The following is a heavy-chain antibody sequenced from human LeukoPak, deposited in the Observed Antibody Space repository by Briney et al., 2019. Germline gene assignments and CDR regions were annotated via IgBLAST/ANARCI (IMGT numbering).Heavy chain of an antibody. CDR3: ARVVVVVAATHLFDY. CDR2: IYYSGST. Sequence: PSETLSLTGTVSGGSISSSSYYWGWIRQPPGKGLEWIGSIYYSGSTYYNPSLKSRVTISVDTSKNQFSLKLSSVSAADTAVYYCARVVVVVAATHLFDYWGQGTLVTVSS. D-gene: IGHD2-15*01. V-gene: IGHV4-39*01. J-gene: IGHJ4*02. CDR1: GGSISSSSYY.